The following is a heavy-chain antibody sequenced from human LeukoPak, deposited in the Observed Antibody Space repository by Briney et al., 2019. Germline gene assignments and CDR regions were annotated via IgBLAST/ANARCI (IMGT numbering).Heavy chain of an antibody. CDR3: ARFSPRAMGNYLDF. CDR1: AGSISSGSYS. Sequence: SETLALTCAVSAGSISSGSYSWSWIRQPPGKGLEWIGYIYPRGSTYYNPSLKSRVILSLDKSANQFSLNLSSVTAAGTAVYYCARFSPRAMGNYLDFWGQGTLVTVSS. D-gene: IGHD7-27*01. V-gene: IGHV4-30-2*01. CDR2: IYPRGST. J-gene: IGHJ4*02.